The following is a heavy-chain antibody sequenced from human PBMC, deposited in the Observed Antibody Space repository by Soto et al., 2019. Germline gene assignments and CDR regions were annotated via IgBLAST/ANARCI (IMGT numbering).Heavy chain of an antibody. J-gene: IGHJ4*02. CDR3: ARGRKKYSSSWYVD. D-gene: IGHD6-13*01. CDR2: VDHSGST. CDR1: GGSFSGYC. V-gene: IGHV4-34*01. Sequence: SETLSLTCAVYGGSFSGYCWSWIRQPPGKELEWIGEVDHSGSTNCNPSLKSRVTISVDTSRNQFSLKLSSVTAADTAVYYCARGRKKYSSSWYVDWGQGTLVTVSS.